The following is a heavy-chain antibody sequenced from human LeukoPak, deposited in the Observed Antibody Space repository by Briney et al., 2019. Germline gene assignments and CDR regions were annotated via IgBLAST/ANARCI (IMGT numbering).Heavy chain of an antibody. Sequence: SVKVSCKASGVTFSSYAISWVRQAPGQGLEWMGGIIPIFVTANYAQKFQGIVTITTDESTSTAYMELSSLRSEDTAVYYCARGKLHDYYYSHLDVWGKGTTVTVSS. J-gene: IGHJ6*03. CDR3: ARGKLHDYYYSHLDV. D-gene: IGHD1-7*01. V-gene: IGHV1-69*05. CDR1: GVTFSSYA. CDR2: IIPIFVTA.